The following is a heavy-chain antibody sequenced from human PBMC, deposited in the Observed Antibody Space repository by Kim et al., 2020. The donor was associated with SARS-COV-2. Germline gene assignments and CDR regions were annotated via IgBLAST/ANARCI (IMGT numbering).Heavy chain of an antibody. J-gene: IGHJ4*02. Sequence: ASVKVSCKASGYTFTGYYMHWVRQAPGQGLEWMGWINPNSGGTNYAQKFQGRVTMTRDTSISTAYMELSRLRSDDTAVYYCARASDIVATGGVGYWGQGTLVTVSS. D-gene: IGHD5-12*01. CDR2: INPNSGGT. CDR3: ARASDIVATGGVGY. CDR1: GYTFTGYY. V-gene: IGHV1-2*02.